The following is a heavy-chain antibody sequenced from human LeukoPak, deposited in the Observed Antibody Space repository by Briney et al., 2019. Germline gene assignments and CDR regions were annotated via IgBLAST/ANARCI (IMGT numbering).Heavy chain of an antibody. Sequence: ETLSLTCTVSGGSISSYYWSWVRQAPGKGLEWVSGINRKGDRTNYADSVKGRFTISRDNAKNSLYLQMNSLRAEDTALYYCVRSSTDADWGQGTLVTVSS. V-gene: IGHV3-20*04. D-gene: IGHD4-17*01. CDR3: VRSSTDAD. CDR1: GGSISSYY. J-gene: IGHJ4*01. CDR2: INRKGDRT.